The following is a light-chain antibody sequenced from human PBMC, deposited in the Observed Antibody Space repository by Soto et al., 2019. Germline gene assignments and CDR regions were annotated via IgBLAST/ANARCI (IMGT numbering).Light chain of an antibody. V-gene: IGKV3-20*01. Sequence: TQSPSALSGSVGDRVTITCRASQSVTSYLAWYQQKPGQAPRLLIYGASTRATGVPDRFSGSASGTDFTLTINRLEPEDFAVYYCQLYGISPHFGQGTRLEI. CDR1: QSVTSY. CDR3: QLYGISPH. CDR2: GAS. J-gene: IGKJ5*01.